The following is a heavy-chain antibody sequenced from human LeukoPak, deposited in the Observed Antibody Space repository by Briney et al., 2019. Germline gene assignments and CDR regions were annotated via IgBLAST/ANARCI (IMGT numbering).Heavy chain of an antibody. CDR1: GFTVSSNY. Sequence: PGGSLRLSCAASGFTVSSNYMSWVRQAPGKGLEWVSVIYSGGSTYYADSVKGRFTISRDNSKNTLYLQMNSLRAEDTAVYYCARDSRRLVQFDYWGQGTLVTVSS. D-gene: IGHD6-19*01. V-gene: IGHV3-53*01. CDR3: ARDSRRLVQFDY. CDR2: IYSGGST. J-gene: IGHJ4*02.